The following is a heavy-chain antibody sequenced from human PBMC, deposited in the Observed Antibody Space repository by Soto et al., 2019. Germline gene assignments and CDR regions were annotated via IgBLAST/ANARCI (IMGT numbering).Heavy chain of an antibody. Sequence: QAQLVQSGAEVKKPGASVKVSCKASGYTFTTYGVSWVRQAPGQGLEWMGWISPYSGDTDFAPKFLGRISLTSDTSTRTAYIDISNLRSDDTAVYFCARAPRDDNILVWLYYYALDVWGQGTPVTVSS. J-gene: IGHJ6*02. CDR3: ARAPRDDNILVWLYYYALDV. CDR2: ISPYSGDT. CDR1: GYTFTTYG. D-gene: IGHD3-9*01. V-gene: IGHV1-18*01.